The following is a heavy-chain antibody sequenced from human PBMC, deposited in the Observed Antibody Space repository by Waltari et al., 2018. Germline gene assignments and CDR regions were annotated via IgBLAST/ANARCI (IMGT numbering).Heavy chain of an antibody. Sequence: EVQVVESGGGLVQPGGSLQLYCATSGFTFSGSTIHWVRQTSGKGLEWICRIRSNPNNYATRYTASVEGRFTISRDDSENTAYLQMSSLMTEDTAVYYCTGGAVTGTDFWGQGTLVTVSS. CDR1: GFTFSGST. D-gene: IGHD6-13*01. J-gene: IGHJ4*02. CDR2: IRSNPNNYAT. CDR3: TGGAVTGTDF. V-gene: IGHV3-73*01.